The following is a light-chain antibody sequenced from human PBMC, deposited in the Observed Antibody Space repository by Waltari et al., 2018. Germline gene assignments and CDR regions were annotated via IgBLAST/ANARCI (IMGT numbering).Light chain of an antibody. CDR1: LSIGPW. J-gene: IGKJ1*01. CDR2: RAS. CDR3: QQYNSYWT. V-gene: IGKV1-5*03. Sequence: DTQMTQSPSTLSASVGDTVTITCRASLSIGPWLAWYQQKPGKAPKLLSYRASILHGGVPSRFSGSGSVTDFTRTISGLQPDDFATYYCQQYNSYWTFGQGTKVE.